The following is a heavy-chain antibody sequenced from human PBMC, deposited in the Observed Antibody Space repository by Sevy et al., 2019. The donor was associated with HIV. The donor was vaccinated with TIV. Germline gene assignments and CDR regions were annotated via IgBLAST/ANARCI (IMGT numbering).Heavy chain of an antibody. Sequence: SETLSLTCTVSGGSISSSSYYWGWIRQPPGKGLEWIGSIYYSGSTYYNPSLKSRITISVDTSKNQFSLKLSSVTAAVKAVKYCARHYSTYYYGSGSYRRVYYMDVWGKGTTVTVSS. CDR1: GGSISSSSYY. D-gene: IGHD3-10*01. CDR2: IYYSGST. CDR3: ARHYSTYYYGSGSYRRVYYMDV. V-gene: IGHV4-39*01. J-gene: IGHJ6*03.